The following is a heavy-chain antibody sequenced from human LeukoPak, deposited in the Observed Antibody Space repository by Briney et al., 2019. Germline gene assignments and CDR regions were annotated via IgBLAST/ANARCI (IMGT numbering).Heavy chain of an antibody. V-gene: IGHV4-30-2*01. CDR2: IYHSGST. D-gene: IGHD4-23*01. J-gene: IGHJ4*02. CDR3: ASGFGGNGPPSDY. CDR1: GGSISSGGYS. Sequence: PSETLSLTCAVSGGSISSGGYSWSWIRQPPGKGLEWIGYIYHSGSTYHNPSLKSRVTISVDRSKNQFSLKLSSVTAADTAVYYCASGFGGNGPPSDYWGQGTLVTVSS.